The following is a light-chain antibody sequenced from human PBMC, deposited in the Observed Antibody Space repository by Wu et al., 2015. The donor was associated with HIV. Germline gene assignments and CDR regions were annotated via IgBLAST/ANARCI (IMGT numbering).Light chain of an antibody. CDR1: QSVSSSY. Sequence: IVMTQSPATLSVSSGERATLSCRASQSVSSSYLAWYQQKPGQAPRLLIYGASSRATGIPDRFSGSGSGTDFTLTISRLEPEDFAVYYCQQYGSSPNSFGQGTKLEIK. CDR3: QQYGSSPNS. CDR2: GAS. J-gene: IGKJ2*03. V-gene: IGKV3-20*01.